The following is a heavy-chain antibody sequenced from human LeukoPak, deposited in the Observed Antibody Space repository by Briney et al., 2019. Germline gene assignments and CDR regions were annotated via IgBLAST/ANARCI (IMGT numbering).Heavy chain of an antibody. Sequence: PGRSLRLSCAASGFTFSSYGMHWVRQAPGKGLEWVAVIWYDGSNKFYADSVKGRFTISRDNSKSTLYLQMNSLRAEDPAVYYCARDARITMVRGVIITKNDYCGQGTLVTVSS. D-gene: IGHD3-10*01. V-gene: IGHV3-33*01. CDR2: IWYDGSNK. CDR1: GFTFSSYG. J-gene: IGHJ4*02. CDR3: ARDARITMVRGVIITKNDY.